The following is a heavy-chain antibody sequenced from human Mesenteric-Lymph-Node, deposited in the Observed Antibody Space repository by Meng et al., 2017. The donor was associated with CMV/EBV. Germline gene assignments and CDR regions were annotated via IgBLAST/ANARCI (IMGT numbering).Heavy chain of an antibody. J-gene: IGHJ6*02. CDR2: LSASGGTT. D-gene: IGHD1-26*01. CDR3: AKAPGEWEPLGCMDV. Sequence: GGSLRLSCAASGFTFSSYGMNWVRQAPGKGLEWVSSLSASGGTTYYADSVKGRFTISRDNSKNTLYLQMNSLRAEDTAVYYCAKAPGEWEPLGCMDVWGQGTTVTVSS. CDR1: GFTFSSYG. V-gene: IGHV3-23*01.